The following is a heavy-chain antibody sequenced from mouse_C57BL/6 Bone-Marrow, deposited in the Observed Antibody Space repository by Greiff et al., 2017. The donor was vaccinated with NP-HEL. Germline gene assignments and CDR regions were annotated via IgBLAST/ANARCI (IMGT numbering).Heavy chain of an antibody. CDR1: GYSITSGYD. J-gene: IGHJ4*01. CDR2: ISYSGST. D-gene: IGHD1-1*01. CDR3: AREGKGSNAYAMDY. Sequence: DVHLVESGPGMVKPSQSLSLTCTVTGYSITSGYDWHWIRHFPGNKLEWMGYISYSGSTNYNQSLKSRISITHDTSKNHFFLKLNSVTTEDTATYYCAREGKGSNAYAMDYWGQGTSVTVSS. V-gene: IGHV3-1*01.